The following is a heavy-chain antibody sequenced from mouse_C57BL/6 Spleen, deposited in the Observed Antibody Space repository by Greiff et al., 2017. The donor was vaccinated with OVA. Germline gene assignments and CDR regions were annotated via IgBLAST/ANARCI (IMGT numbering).Heavy chain of an antibody. Sequence: QVHVKQSGAELAKPGASVKMSCKASGYTFTSYWMHWVKQRPGQGLEWIGYINPSTGYPEYNQKFKDKATLTADKSSSTAYMQLSSLTSEDSAVYYCAYRYDWYFDVWGAGTTVTVSS. CDR3: AYRYDWYFDV. D-gene: IGHD2-14*01. CDR2: INPSTGYP. CDR1: GYTFTSYW. J-gene: IGHJ1*01. V-gene: IGHV1-7*01.